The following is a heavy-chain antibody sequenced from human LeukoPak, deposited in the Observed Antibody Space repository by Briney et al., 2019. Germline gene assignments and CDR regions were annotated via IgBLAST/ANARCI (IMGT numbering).Heavy chain of an antibody. D-gene: IGHD3-10*01. CDR2: ISAYNGNT. CDR3: ARVSSEYYYGSGSYYCFDY. CDR1: GYTFTSYG. Sequence: ASVKVSCKASGYTFTSYGISWVRQAPGQGLEWMGWISAYNGNTNYAQKLQGRVTMTTDTSTSTAYMELRSLRSDDTAVYYCARVSSEYYYGSGSYYCFDYWGQGTLVTVSS. J-gene: IGHJ4*02. V-gene: IGHV1-18*01.